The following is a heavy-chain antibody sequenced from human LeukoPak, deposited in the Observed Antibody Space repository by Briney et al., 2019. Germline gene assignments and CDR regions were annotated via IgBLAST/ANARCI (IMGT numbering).Heavy chain of an antibody. Sequence: GGPLRLSCAAPGFTSVDYAMHWVRQAPGKGLEWVSLISGDVVSTYYADSVKGRFTISRDNSKNSLYLQMNSLRTEDTALYYCAKLDGRVVPAAIDDDFDIWGQGTTVTVSS. CDR3: AKLDGRVVPAAIDDDFDI. V-gene: IGHV3-43*02. CDR1: GFTSVDYA. CDR2: ISGDVVST. D-gene: IGHD2-2*01. J-gene: IGHJ3*02.